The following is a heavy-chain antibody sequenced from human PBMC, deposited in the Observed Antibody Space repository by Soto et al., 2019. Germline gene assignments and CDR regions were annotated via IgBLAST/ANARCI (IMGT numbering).Heavy chain of an antibody. D-gene: IGHD3-10*01. Sequence: SETLSLTCAVYGGSFSGYYWSWIRQPPGKGLEWIGEINHSGSTNYNPSLKSRVTISVDTSKNQFSLKLSSVTAADTAVYYRARTMVRGVIIGSNWFDPWGQGTLVTVSS. V-gene: IGHV4-34*01. J-gene: IGHJ5*02. CDR3: ARTMVRGVIIGSNWFDP. CDR1: GGSFSGYY. CDR2: INHSGST.